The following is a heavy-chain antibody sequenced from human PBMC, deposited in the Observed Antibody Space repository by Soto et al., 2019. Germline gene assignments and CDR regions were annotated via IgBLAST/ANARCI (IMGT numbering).Heavy chain of an antibody. J-gene: IGHJ6*03. D-gene: IGHD2-15*01. V-gene: IGHV3-30-3*01. CDR2: ISYDGSNK. CDR3: ARGCGRAHCPYYMEV. CDR1: GFTFSGYA. Sequence: GXSLILSCAASGFTFSGYAMHCVRQAPVKGLEWVAVISYDGSNKYYADSVKGRFTISRDNSKNTLYLQMNSLRAEDTAVYYCARGCGRAHCPYYMEVWGKGTTVTVSS.